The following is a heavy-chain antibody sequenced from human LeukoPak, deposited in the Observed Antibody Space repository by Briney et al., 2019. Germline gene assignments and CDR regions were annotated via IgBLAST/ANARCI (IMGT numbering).Heavy chain of an antibody. J-gene: IGHJ6*03. CDR2: IIPIFGTT. D-gene: IGHD4-11*01. Sequence: SVKVSCKASGGTFSSDAISWVRQAPGQGPEWMGGIIPIFGTTEYAQKFQGRVTITSDESTSTAYMELHTLASDDTAVYFCARCGAGDYNNHHNPYYNYMDVWGKGTTVTV. CDR3: ARCGAGDYNNHHNPYYNYMDV. CDR1: GGTFSSDA. V-gene: IGHV1-69*13.